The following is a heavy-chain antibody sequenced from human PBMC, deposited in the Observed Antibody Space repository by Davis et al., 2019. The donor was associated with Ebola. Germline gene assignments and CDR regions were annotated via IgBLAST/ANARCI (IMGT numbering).Heavy chain of an antibody. J-gene: IGHJ5*02. D-gene: IGHD6-6*01. Sequence: PGGSLRLSCTVSGASISSYYWSWIRQPPGKGLEWIGYIYYSGSTNYNPSLKSRVTISVDTSKNQFSLKLTSVTAADTAMYYCARIYKYSSSWPWFDPWGQGTLVTVSS. V-gene: IGHV4-59*01. CDR2: IYYSGST. CDR3: ARIYKYSSSWPWFDP. CDR1: GASISSYY.